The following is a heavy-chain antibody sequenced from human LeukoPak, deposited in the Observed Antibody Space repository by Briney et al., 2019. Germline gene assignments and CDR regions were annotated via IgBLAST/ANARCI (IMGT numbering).Heavy chain of an antibody. CDR3: ARDRWHLRRYGMDV. D-gene: IGHD4-23*01. Sequence: SETLSLTCTVSGGSISSSNWWSWVRQPPGKGLEWIGEIYHSGSTNYNPSLKSRVTISVDKSKNQFSLKLSSVTAADTAVYYCARDRWHLRRYGMDVWGQGTTVTVSS. CDR2: IYHSGST. V-gene: IGHV4-4*02. CDR1: GGSISSSNW. J-gene: IGHJ6*02.